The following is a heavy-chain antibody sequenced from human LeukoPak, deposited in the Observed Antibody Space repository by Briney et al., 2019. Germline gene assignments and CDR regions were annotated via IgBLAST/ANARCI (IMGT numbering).Heavy chain of an antibody. CDR1: GASIRTHY. D-gene: IGHD5-24*01. V-gene: IGHV4-59*11. J-gene: IGHJ6*03. Sequence: PSETLSLTCTVSGASIRTHYWSWIRQPPEKGLEWIGYIYYSGSTNYNPSLKSRVTISVDTSKNQFSLKLSSVTAADTAVYYCARAVSQRWLQLQDYYYMDVWGKGTTVTVSS. CDR2: IYYSGST. CDR3: ARAVSQRWLQLQDYYYMDV.